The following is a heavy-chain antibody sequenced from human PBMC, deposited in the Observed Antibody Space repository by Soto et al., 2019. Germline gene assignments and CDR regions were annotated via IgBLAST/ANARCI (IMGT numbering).Heavy chain of an antibody. CDR3: DRVLVSGNHYGFDH. J-gene: IGHJ4*02. CDR2: TRNRANSYTT. Sequence: EVQLVESGGGFVQPGGSLRLSCAASGFTFSDHYMDWVRQAPGKGLEWVGRTRNRANSYTTEYAASVKGRFTISRDDSKTSLFLQMNSLKTEDTAVYYCDRVLVSGNHYGFDHWGQGTLVTVSS. D-gene: IGHD3-10*01. V-gene: IGHV3-72*01. CDR1: GFTFSDHY.